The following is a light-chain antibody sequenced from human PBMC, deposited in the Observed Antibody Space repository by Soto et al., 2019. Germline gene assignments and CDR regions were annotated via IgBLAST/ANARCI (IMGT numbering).Light chain of an antibody. CDR3: QQYNVFPIT. J-gene: IGKJ5*01. V-gene: IGKV1-5*03. CDR1: QSISTW. Sequence: DIQMTQSPSTLSASVGDRVTITCRASQSISTWLDWYQQKPGRAPNLLIYKASSLESGVPSRFSGGGSGTEFTLTISSLQPDDFATYYCQQYNVFPITFGQGTRLEI. CDR2: KAS.